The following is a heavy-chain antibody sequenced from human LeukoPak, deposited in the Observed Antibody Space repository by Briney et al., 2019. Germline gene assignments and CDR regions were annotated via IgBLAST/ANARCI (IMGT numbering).Heavy chain of an antibody. CDR3: ASDYDSSVLIYYYGMDV. CDR2: ISSSSSYI. D-gene: IGHD3-22*01. CDR1: GFTFSSYS. V-gene: IGHV3-21*01. Sequence: GGSLRLSCAASGFTFSSYSMNWVRQAPGKGLEWVSSISSSSSYIYYADSVKGRFTISRDNAKNSLYLQMNSLRAEDTAVYYCASDYDSSVLIYYYGMDVWGQGTTVTVSS. J-gene: IGHJ6*02.